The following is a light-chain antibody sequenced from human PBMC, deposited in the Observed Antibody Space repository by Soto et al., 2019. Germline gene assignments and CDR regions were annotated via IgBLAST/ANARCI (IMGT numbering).Light chain of an antibody. CDR2: GAS. CDR1: QSVGIY. V-gene: IGKV3-20*01. J-gene: IGKJ1*01. Sequence: EIVLTQSPATLSLSPGERATLSCRASQSVGIYLAWYQQKPGQAPRLLIYGASTRAAGVPDRFSGSGSGTDFTLTISRLEPEDFAVYYCQQYGDSPLTFGQGTKVDIK. CDR3: QQYGDSPLT.